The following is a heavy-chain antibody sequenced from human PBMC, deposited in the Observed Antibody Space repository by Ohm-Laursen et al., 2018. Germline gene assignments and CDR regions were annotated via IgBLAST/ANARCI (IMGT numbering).Heavy chain of an antibody. CDR3: AKGSRTSGWPN. CDR2: LCGRGDIP. J-gene: IGHJ4*02. CDR1: GFTFTTYA. D-gene: IGHD6-19*01. V-gene: IGHV3-23*01. Sequence: SLRLSCAASGFTFTTYAMAWVRQAPGKGLEWVSGLCGRGDIPKYTDSVKGRFTISKDESKNTLYLHMNNLRAEDTAIYCCAKGSRTSGWPNWGQGTLVTVSS.